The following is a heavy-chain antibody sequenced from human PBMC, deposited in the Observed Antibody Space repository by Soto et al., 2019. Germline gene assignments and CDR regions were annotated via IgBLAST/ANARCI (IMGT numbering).Heavy chain of an antibody. J-gene: IGHJ5*02. D-gene: IGHD6-6*01. CDR2: IYPGDSDT. CDR1: GDSFTSYW. Sequence: VESLKISCSGSGDSFTSYWIGWVRQMPGKGLEWMGIIYPGDSDTRYSPSFQGQVTISADKSISTAYLQWSSLKASDTAMYYCATQPSSSSGGWFDPWGQGTLVTVSS. CDR3: ATQPSSSSGGWFDP. V-gene: IGHV5-51*01.